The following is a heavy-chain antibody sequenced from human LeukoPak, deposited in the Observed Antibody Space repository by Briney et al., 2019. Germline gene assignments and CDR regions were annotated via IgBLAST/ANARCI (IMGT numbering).Heavy chain of an antibody. J-gene: IGHJ4*02. D-gene: IGHD2-2*02. Sequence: GGSLRLSCAASGFTFSNYNMNWVRQAPGKGLEWVSIISSSSTMHYADSVKGRFTISRDNAKNSLYLQMNSLRVEDTAVYYCARDGGGDIVVVPAAIEGFDYWGQGTLVTVSS. V-gene: IGHV3-69-1*01. CDR1: GFTFSNYN. CDR2: ISSSSTM. CDR3: ARDGGGDIVVVPAAIEGFDY.